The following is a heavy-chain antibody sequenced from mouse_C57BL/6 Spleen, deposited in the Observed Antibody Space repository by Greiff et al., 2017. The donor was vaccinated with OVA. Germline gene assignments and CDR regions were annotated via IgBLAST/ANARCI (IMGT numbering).Heavy chain of an antibody. CDR2: IYPGDGDT. J-gene: IGHJ3*01. Sequence: VMLVESGAELVKPGASVKISCKASGYAFSSYWMNWVKQRPGKGLEWIGQIYPGDGDTNYNGKFKGKATLTADKSSSTAYMQLSSLTSEDSAVYFCARRDYYGSAYWGQGTLVTVSA. CDR3: ARRDYYGSAY. D-gene: IGHD1-1*01. V-gene: IGHV1-80*01. CDR1: GYAFSSYW.